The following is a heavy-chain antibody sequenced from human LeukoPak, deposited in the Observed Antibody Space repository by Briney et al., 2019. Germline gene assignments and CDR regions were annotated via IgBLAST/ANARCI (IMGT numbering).Heavy chain of an antibody. CDR1: GFTFSDYY. CDR2: ISSSGSTI. D-gene: IGHD3-22*01. V-gene: IGHV3-11*04. CDR3: ARVGWRYDSSGYYYETLYFDY. J-gene: IGHJ4*02. Sequence: GGSLRLSCAASGFTFSDYYMSWIRQAPGKGLEWVSYISSSGSTIYYADSVKGRFTISRDNAKNSLYLQMNSLRAEDTAVYYCARVGWRYDSSGYYYETLYFDYWGQGTLVTVSS.